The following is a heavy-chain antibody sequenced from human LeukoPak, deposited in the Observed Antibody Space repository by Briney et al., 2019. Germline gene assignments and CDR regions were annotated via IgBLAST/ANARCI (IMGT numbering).Heavy chain of an antibody. CDR2: IYTSGST. D-gene: IGHD3-10*01. CDR3: ARSYYYASGSHLDY. J-gene: IGHJ4*02. Sequence: SETLSLTCTVSGGSISSYYWSWIRQPAGKGLEWIGRIYTSGSTNYNPSLKSRVTMSVDTSKNQFSLKLTSVTAANTAVYYCARSYYYASGSHLDYWGQGTLVTVSS. V-gene: IGHV4-4*07. CDR1: GGSISSYY.